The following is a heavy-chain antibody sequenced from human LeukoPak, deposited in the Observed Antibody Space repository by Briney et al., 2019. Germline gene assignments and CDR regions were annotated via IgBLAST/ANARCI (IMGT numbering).Heavy chain of an antibody. CDR3: ARNRDWYWFFDL. J-gene: IGHJ2*01. D-gene: IGHD1-14*01. CDR1: GGSSRNDI. Sequence: SETLSLTCSVSGGSSRNDIWNWIRQPAGKGLEWIGRTYMNGIANYNPSLKSRVTMSLDTSNNQFSLNLYSVTAADTAVYYCARNRDWYWFFDLWGRGTLVTVSS. V-gene: IGHV4-4*07. CDR2: TYMNGIA.